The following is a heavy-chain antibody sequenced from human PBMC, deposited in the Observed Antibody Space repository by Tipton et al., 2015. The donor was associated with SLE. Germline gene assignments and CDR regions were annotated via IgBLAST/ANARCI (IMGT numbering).Heavy chain of an antibody. Sequence: LRLSCAVYGGSFSDYSWSWIRQPPGKGLEWIGEINHSGSTNYNPSLKSRVTISVDTSKIQFSLKLSSVTAADTAVYYCARGSGWYSYWYYDLWGRGALVTVSS. CDR3: ARGSGWYSYWYYDL. D-gene: IGHD6-19*01. J-gene: IGHJ2*01. CDR1: GGSFSDYS. CDR2: INHSGST. V-gene: IGHV4-34*01.